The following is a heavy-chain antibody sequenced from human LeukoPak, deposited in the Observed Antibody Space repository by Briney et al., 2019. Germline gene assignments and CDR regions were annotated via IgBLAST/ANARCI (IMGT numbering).Heavy chain of an antibody. CDR3: AKDGIYSNFDY. D-gene: IGHD1-26*01. V-gene: IGHV3-53*01. Sequence: GGSLRLSCAASGFTVSSNYMSWVRQAPGKGLEWVSIIYSGGSTFYADSVKGRFTISRDNSKNTLYLQMNSLRAEDTAVYYCAKDGIYSNFDYWGQGTLLTVSS. J-gene: IGHJ4*02. CDR1: GFTVSSNY. CDR2: IYSGGST.